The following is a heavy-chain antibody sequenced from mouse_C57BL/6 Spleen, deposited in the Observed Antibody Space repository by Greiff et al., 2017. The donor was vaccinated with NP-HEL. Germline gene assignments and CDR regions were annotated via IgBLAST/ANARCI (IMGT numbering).Heavy chain of an antibody. Sequence: DVQLQESGPGLVKPSQSLSLTCSVTGYSITSGYYWNWIRQFPGNKLEWMGYISYDGSNNYNPSLKNRISITRDTSKNQFFLKLNSVTTEDTATYYCARDPYYYGSSYFDYWGQGTTLTVSS. CDR3: ARDPYYYGSSYFDY. D-gene: IGHD1-1*01. CDR2: ISYDGSN. J-gene: IGHJ2*01. V-gene: IGHV3-6*01. CDR1: GYSITSGYY.